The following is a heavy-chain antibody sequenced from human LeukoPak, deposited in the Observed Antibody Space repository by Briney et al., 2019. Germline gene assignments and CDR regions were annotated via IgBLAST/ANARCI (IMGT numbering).Heavy chain of an antibody. CDR3: TKSRGATASTPIGYFDY. Sequence: PGGSLRLSCAASGFTFSTYAMNWVREAPGKGLEWAAFIRYDGSNKYYGDSVKGRFTISRDNSKNTVFLQMDSLRAEDTAVYYCTKSRGATASTPIGYFDYWGQGALVTVSS. J-gene: IGHJ4*02. V-gene: IGHV3-30*02. CDR2: IRYDGSNK. CDR1: GFTFSTYA. D-gene: IGHD6-13*01.